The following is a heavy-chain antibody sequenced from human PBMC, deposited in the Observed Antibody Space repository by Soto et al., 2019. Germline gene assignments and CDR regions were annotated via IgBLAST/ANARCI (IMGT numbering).Heavy chain of an antibody. CDR1: SGSMNSGHW. CDR3: AKTYYDFWSGPVHDAFDI. Sequence: PSETLSLTCDVSSGSMNSGHWWSWVRQPPGKGLEWVSAISGSGGSTYYADSVKGRFTISRDNSKNTLYLQMNSLRAEDTAVYYCAKTYYDFWSGPVHDAFDIWGQGTMVTVSS. CDR2: ISGSGGST. J-gene: IGHJ3*02. D-gene: IGHD3-3*01. V-gene: IGHV3-23*01.